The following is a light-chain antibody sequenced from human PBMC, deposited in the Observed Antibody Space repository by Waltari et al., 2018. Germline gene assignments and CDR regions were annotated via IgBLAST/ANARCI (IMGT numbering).Light chain of an antibody. Sequence: EIVLTQSPGTLSLSPGERATLSCRASQSVSRTLAWYQQKPGQAPRLLIYGASNRATGIPDRFSGSGSGTDFSLTISRLDPEDVAVYFCQHYVRLPATFGQGTKVEI. V-gene: IGKV3-20*01. J-gene: IGKJ1*01. CDR2: GAS. CDR3: QHYVRLPAT. CDR1: QSVSRT.